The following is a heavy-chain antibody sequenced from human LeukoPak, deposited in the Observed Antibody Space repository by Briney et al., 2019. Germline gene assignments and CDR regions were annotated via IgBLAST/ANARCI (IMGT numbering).Heavy chain of an antibody. D-gene: IGHD3-10*01. CDR3: AKDSGYGSGNAYYYYMDV. CDR1: GFTFNDYG. V-gene: IGHV3-43*02. CDR2: ISGDGDTT. Sequence: GGSLRLSCAASGFTFNDYGMHWVRQAPGKSLEWVSLISGDGDTTYYADSVKGRFTISRDNSKSSLYLQMNSLRTEDTAFYYCAKDSGYGSGNAYYYYMDVWAKGTTVTVSS. J-gene: IGHJ6*03.